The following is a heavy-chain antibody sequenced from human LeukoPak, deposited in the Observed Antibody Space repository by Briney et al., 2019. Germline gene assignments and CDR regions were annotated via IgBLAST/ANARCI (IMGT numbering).Heavy chain of an antibody. D-gene: IGHD6-13*01. J-gene: IGHJ4*02. CDR2: IDPRGDST. CDR1: GYTFSKHN. CDR3: ARDSSNWSIDN. V-gene: IGHV1-46*01. Sequence: ASVKVSCKACGYTFSKHNMHWVRQAPGQGLEWMGIIDPRGDSTSYAQKFQGRFTMTMDAATSTVYMELSSLTSADTAIYYCARDSSNWSIDNWGQGTLVTVSS.